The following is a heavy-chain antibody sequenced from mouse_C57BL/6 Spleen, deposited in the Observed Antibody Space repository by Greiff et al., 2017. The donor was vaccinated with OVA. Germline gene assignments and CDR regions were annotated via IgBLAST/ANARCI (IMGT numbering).Heavy chain of an antibody. D-gene: IGHD1-1*01. CDR3: ASPFMTTDAMDY. CDR2: IYPGDGDT. Sequence: QVQLQQSGPELVKPGASVKISCKASGYAFSSSWMNWVKQRPGKGLEWIGRIYPGDGDTNYNGKFKGKATLTADKSSSTAYMQLSSLTSEDSAVYFCASPFMTTDAMDYWGQGTSVTVSS. CDR1: GYAFSSSW. V-gene: IGHV1-82*01. J-gene: IGHJ4*01.